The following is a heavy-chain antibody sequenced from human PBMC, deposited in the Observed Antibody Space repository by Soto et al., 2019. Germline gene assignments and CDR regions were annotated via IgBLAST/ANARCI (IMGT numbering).Heavy chain of an antibody. CDR3: AKQSGSGSCYNVGSGGHFDY. Sequence: ASVKVSCKASGYTFTGYYMHWVRQAPGQGLEWMGWINPNSGGTNYAQKFQGWVTMTRDTSISTAYMELSRLRAEDTAVYYCAKQSGSGSCYNVGSGGHFDYWRQAEQVTVS. D-gene: IGHD3-10*01. J-gene: IGHJ4*02. CDR1: GYTFTGYY. CDR2: INPNSGGT. V-gene: IGHV1-2*04.